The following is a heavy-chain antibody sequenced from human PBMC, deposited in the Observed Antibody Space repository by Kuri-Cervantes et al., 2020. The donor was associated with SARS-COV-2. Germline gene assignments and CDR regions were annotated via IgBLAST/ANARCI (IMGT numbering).Heavy chain of an antibody. CDR2: ISSSSSTI. J-gene: IGHJ6*02. D-gene: IGHD3-16*01. V-gene: IGHV3-48*01. CDR3: AKGGAADNHYYYYYGMDV. CDR1: GFTFSSYS. Sequence: GGSLRLSCAVSGFTFSSYSMNWVRQAPGKGLEWVSYISSSSSTIYYADSVKGRFTISRDNSKNTLYLQMNSLRAEDTAVYYCAKGGAADNHYYYYYGMDVWGQGTTVTVSS.